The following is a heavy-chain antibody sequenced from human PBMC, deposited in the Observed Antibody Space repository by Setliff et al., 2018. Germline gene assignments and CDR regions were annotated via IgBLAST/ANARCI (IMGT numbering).Heavy chain of an antibody. J-gene: IGHJ4*02. D-gene: IGHD3-9*01. Sequence: SETLSLTCSVSGGSIDSHYWSWIRQPPGKGLEWIGSIYYSGNTNYNPSLKSRVTISIDTSKNQFSLKLSSVTAADTAVYHCARGPLLTYYDILTGYFLPHWGQGTLVT. CDR3: ARGPLLTYYDILTGYFLPH. CDR2: IYYSGNT. CDR1: GGSIDSHY. V-gene: IGHV4-59*11.